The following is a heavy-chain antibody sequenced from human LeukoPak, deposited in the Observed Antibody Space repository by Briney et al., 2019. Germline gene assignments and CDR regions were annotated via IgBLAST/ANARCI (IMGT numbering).Heavy chain of an antibody. V-gene: IGHV4-59*01. CDR3: ARQAVPAAKKNWFDP. D-gene: IGHD2-2*01. Sequence: SETLSLTCTVSGASISSYYWSRIRQPPGKGLEWIGYIYYSGSTNYNPSLKSRVTISVDTSKNQFSLKLSSVTAADTAVYYCARQAVPAAKKNWFDPWGQGTLVTVSS. CDR1: GASISSYY. J-gene: IGHJ5*02. CDR2: IYYSGST.